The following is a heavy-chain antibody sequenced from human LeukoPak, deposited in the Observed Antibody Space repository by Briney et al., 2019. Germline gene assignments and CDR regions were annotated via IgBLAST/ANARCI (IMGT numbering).Heavy chain of an antibody. Sequence: ASVKVSCKASGYTITGYYMHWVRQAPGQGLEWMGWINPNSGGTNYAQKFQGRVTMTRDTSISTAYMELSRLRSDDTAVYYCARVQYSSSWYVDYWGQGTLVTVSS. D-gene: IGHD6-13*01. V-gene: IGHV1-2*02. J-gene: IGHJ4*02. CDR2: INPNSGGT. CDR3: ARVQYSSSWYVDY. CDR1: GYTITGYY.